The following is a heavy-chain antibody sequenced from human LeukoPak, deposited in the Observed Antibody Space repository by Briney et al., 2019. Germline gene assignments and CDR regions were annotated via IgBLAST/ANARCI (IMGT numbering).Heavy chain of an antibody. CDR2: IYTSGST. CDR3: ARVPHYYGSGSYSYQDAFDI. D-gene: IGHD3-10*01. V-gene: IGHV4-4*07. CDR1: GGSISSYY. J-gene: IGHJ3*02. Sequence: AETLSLTCTVSGGSISSYYWSWVRQPAGKGLDGIGRIYTSGSTHYNPSLKSRVTMSVDTSKNQFSLKLSSVTAADTAVYYCARVPHYYGSGSYSYQDAFDIWGQGTMVTVSS.